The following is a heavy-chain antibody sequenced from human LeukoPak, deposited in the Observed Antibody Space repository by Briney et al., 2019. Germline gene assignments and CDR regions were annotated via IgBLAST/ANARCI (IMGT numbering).Heavy chain of an antibody. CDR2: TFYSGST. CDR1: GGSISSYC. V-gene: IGHV4-59*01. Sequence: TSETLSLTCTVSGGSISSYCWSWIRQPPGKGLEWIGYTFYSGSTNYNPSLKSRVTISVDTSKNQFSLKLSSVTAADTAVYYCVRSDDFWSGYYGYWGQGTLVTVSS. J-gene: IGHJ4*02. CDR3: VRSDDFWSGYYGY. D-gene: IGHD3-3*01.